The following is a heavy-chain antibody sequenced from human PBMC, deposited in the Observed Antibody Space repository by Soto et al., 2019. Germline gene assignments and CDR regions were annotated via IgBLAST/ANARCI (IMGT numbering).Heavy chain of an antibody. D-gene: IGHD3-10*01. CDR1: GVTFISYW. CDR2: IKQDGSEK. V-gene: IGHV3-7*01. J-gene: IGHJ4*02. CDR3: ARDTYYGSGSYYMANYCFDY. Sequence: GGSLRLSCAASGVTFISYWMSWVRQAPGKGLEWVANIKQDGSEKYYVDSVKGRFTISRDNAKNSLYLQMNSLRAEDTAVYYCARDTYYGSGSYYMANYCFDYWGQGTLVTVSS.